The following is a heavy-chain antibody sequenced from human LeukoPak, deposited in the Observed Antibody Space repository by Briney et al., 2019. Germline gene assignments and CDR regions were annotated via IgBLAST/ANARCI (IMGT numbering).Heavy chain of an antibody. J-gene: IGHJ4*02. CDR2: INPSGGST. D-gene: IGHD4-17*01. Sequence: GASVTVSFKASGYTFTSYYMHWVRQAPGQGLEWMGLINPSGGSTSYAQKFQGRVTMTRDTSTSTVYMELSSLRSEDTAVYYCARGMTTVTTGAALIFGYWGQGTLVTVSS. CDR1: GYTFTSYY. V-gene: IGHV1-46*01. CDR3: ARGMTTVTTGAALIFGY.